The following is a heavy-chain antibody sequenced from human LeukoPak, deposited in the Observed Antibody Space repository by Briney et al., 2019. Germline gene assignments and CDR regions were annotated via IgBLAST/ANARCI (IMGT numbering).Heavy chain of an antibody. V-gene: IGHV3-48*02. J-gene: IGHJ4*02. D-gene: IGHD3-22*01. CDR3: ARDYRYYDSSGYYSFDY. CDR2: LSGSSSSV. Sequence: GGSLRLSCAASGFTFSTYGMNWVRQAPGKGLEWVSYLSGSSSSVYYADSVKGRFTISRDNAKNSLYLQMNSLRDEDTAVYYCARDYRYYDSSGYYSFDYWGQGTLVTVSS. CDR1: GFTFSTYG.